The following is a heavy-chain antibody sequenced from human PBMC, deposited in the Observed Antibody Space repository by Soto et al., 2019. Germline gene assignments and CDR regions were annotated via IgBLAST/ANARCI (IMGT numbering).Heavy chain of an antibody. Sequence: PSETLSLTYTVFGGSIRSSSYYWGRIRQPPGKGLEWIGSIYYSGSTYYNPSLKSRVTISVDTSKNQFSLKLSSVTAADTAVHYCSLRWFFGEPFDYWGQGTLVTVSS. J-gene: IGHJ4*02. V-gene: IGHV4-39*01. CDR1: GGSIRSSSYY. D-gene: IGHD3-3*01. CDR3: SLRWFFGEPFDY. CDR2: IYYSGST.